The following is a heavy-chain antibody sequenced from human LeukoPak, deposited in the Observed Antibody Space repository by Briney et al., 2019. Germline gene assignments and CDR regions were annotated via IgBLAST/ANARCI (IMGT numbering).Heavy chain of an antibody. V-gene: IGHV3-23*01. D-gene: IGHD6-13*01. J-gene: IGHJ5*01. CDR2: ISGSGIST. Sequence: GGSLRLSCAASGLTFSSYAMSWVRQAPGKGLEWVSGISGSGISTLYADSVQGRFIISRDNSNNTLYLEMNNLRAEDTAVYYCAKDRLKGIAAAGTGWFGSWGQGALVTVSS. CDR3: AKDRLKGIAAAGTGWFGS. CDR1: GLTFSSYA.